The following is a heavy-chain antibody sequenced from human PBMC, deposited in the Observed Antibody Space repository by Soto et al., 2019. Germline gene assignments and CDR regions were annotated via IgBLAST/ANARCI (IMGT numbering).Heavy chain of an antibody. CDR1: GFDFGSFG. J-gene: IGHJ6*02. CDR3: SVDHPHTAIGWPV. V-gene: IGHV1-58*02. Sequence: GASVKVSCKASGFDFGSFGIQFLRQTRGRGLEWIGWIVVASGRTNYARQFQGRVAFSRDMSSTTAYMDLYDLKSDDTAVYFCSVDHPHTAIGWPVWGQGTTVTVSS. CDR2: IVVASGRT.